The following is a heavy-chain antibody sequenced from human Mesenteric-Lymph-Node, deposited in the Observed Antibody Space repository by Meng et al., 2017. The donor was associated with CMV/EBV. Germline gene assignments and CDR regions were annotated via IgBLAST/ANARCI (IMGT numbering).Heavy chain of an antibody. CDR1: GGSISSGGHY. J-gene: IGHJ6*02. V-gene: IGHV4-31*03. CDR3: VRDPQRPDYYDSLVYGMDV. CDR2: IYNSGSA. D-gene: IGHD3-22*01. Sequence: TLSLTCIVSGGSISSGGHYWSWIRQHPGKGLEWVGYIYNSGSAYYSPSLKSRVSISLDTSKNQFSLRLSSVTAADTAVYYCVRDPQRPDYYDSLVYGMDVWGQGTTVTVSS.